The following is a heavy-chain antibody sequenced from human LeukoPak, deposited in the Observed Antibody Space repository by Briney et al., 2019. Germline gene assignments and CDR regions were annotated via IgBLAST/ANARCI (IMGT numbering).Heavy chain of an antibody. CDR1: GFTFSSYA. V-gene: IGHV3-30*04. Sequence: PGGPLRLSCAASGFTFSSYAMHWVRQAPGKGLEWVAVISYDGSNKYYADSVKGRFTISRDNSKNTLYLQMNSLRAEDTAVYYCARIDGYNYGWGQGTLVTVSS. J-gene: IGHJ4*02. D-gene: IGHD5-24*01. CDR3: ARIDGYNYG. CDR2: ISYDGSNK.